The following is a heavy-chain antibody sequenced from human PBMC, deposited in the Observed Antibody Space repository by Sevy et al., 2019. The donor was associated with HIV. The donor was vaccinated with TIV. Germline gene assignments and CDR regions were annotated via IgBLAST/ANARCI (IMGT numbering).Heavy chain of an antibody. CDR2: ISGSGGST. D-gene: IGHD3-22*01. J-gene: IGHJ6*02. CDR3: AKYSASPGGYYYDSSGYFYYYGMDV. CDR1: GFTFSSYA. Sequence: LSLTCAASGFTFSSYAMSWVRQAPGKGLEWVSAISGSGGSTYYADCVKGRFTISRDNSKNTLYLQMNSLRAEDTAVYYCAKYSASPGGYYYDSSGYFYYYGMDVWGQGTTVTVSS. V-gene: IGHV3-23*01.